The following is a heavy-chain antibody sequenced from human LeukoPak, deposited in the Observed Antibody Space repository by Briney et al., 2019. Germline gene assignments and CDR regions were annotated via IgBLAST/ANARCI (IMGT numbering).Heavy chain of an antibody. CDR3: ARDGNLGYCSSTSCSGFDP. J-gene: IGHJ5*02. CDR1: GFTFSNYA. D-gene: IGHD2-2*01. Sequence: GGSLRLSCAASGFTFSNYAMSWVRQAPGKGLEWVSTISYSGDSAFYADSVKGRFTISRDNSKNTLYLQMNSLRDEDTAVYYCARDGNLGYCSSTSCSGFDPWGQGTLVTVSS. V-gene: IGHV3-23*01. CDR2: ISYSGDSA.